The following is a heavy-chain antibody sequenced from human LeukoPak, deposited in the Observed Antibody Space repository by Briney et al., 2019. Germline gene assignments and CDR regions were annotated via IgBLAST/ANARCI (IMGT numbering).Heavy chain of an antibody. J-gene: IGHJ4*02. CDR1: GFTFNNCA. CDR3: AKDRSYNYEYYFDY. D-gene: IGHD3-22*01. V-gene: IGHV3-23*01. Sequence: GGSLRLSRAASGFTFNNCAMSWVRQAPGKGLEWVSGISGSGGSTYYADSVRGHFTISRDNSKNTVYLQMNSLRAEDTAVYYCAKDRSYNYEYYFDYWGQGTLVTVSS. CDR2: ISGSGGST.